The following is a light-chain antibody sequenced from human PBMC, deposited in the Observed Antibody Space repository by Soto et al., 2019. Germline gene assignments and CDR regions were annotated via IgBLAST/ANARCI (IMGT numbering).Light chain of an antibody. V-gene: IGKV1-39*01. CDR2: GAS. CDR1: QSISRY. CDR3: QQTYSTPRT. J-gene: IGKJ1*01. Sequence: DIQMTQSPSPLSASIGDRVTITCRASQSISRYLNWYQQKPGGAPKLLIYGASSLQAGAQSGFTGSGSGTQFPLTINSLQPEDVATYYCQQTYSTPRTFGQGTNVEI.